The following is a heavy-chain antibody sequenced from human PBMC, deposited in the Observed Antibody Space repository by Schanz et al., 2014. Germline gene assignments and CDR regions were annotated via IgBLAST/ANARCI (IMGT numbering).Heavy chain of an antibody. V-gene: IGHV4-28*01. D-gene: IGHD4-17*01. CDR2: IYYSGNT. CDR3: AGMATVTYFDF. CDR1: GYSISRSNW. J-gene: IGHJ4*02. Sequence: QVQLQASGPGLVKPSDTLSLTCAVSGYSISRSNWWGWIRQPPGKGLEFIGYIYYSGNTYYNPSLKSRVTMSLDTSKTQFSLKLTSVTAVDTAVYYCAGMATVTYFDFWGQGALVTVSS.